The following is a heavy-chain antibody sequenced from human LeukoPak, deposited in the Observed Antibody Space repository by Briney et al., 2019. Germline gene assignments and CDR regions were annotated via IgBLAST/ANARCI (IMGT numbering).Heavy chain of an antibody. CDR1: GYTFTGYY. D-gene: IGHD1-1*01. Sequence: GASVKVSCKASGYTFTGYYMHWVRQAPGQGLEWMGWINPNSGGTNYAQKFQGRVTMTRDTSISTAYMELSRLRSDDTAVYYCARGLHPKYNWNDPNDYWGQGTLVTVSS. CDR3: ARGLHPKYNWNDPNDY. V-gene: IGHV1-2*02. CDR2: INPNSGGT. J-gene: IGHJ4*02.